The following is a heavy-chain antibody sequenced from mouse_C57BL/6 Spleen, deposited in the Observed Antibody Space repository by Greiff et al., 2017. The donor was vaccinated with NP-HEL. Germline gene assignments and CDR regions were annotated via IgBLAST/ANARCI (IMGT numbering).Heavy chain of an antibody. CDR1: GFTFSDYY. Sequence: EVQRVESEGGLVQPGSSMKLSCTASGFTFSDYYMAWVRQVPEKGLEWVANINYDGSSTYYLDSLKSRFIISRDNAKNILYLQMSSLKSEDTATYYCAKRGRYWYFDVWGTGTTVTVSS. V-gene: IGHV5-16*01. CDR2: INYDGSST. CDR3: AKRGRYWYFDV. J-gene: IGHJ1*03.